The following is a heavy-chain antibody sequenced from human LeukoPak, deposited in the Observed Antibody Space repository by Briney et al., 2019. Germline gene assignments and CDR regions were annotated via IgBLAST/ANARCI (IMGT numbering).Heavy chain of an antibody. CDR2: INHSGST. Sequence: SETLSLTCAVYGGSFSGYYWSWIRQPPGKGLEWIGEINHSGSTNYNPSLKSRVTISVDTSKNQFSLKLSSVTAADTAVYYCARGVATDYWGQGTLVTVSS. J-gene: IGHJ4*02. CDR3: ARGVATDY. CDR1: GGSFSGYY. D-gene: IGHD2-15*01. V-gene: IGHV4-34*01.